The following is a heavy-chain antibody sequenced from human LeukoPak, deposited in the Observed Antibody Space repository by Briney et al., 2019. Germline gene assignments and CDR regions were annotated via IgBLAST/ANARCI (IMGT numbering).Heavy chain of an antibody. CDR3: ARDSLYGVVDY. D-gene: IGHD4-17*01. Sequence: ASMKVSCKTSGYTFTSYYIHWVRQAPGQGLEWMGIINPSGGSTSYAQKFQGRVTMTRDTSTSTVYMYLSSLRSEDTAVYYCARDSLYGVVDYWGQGTLVTVSS. V-gene: IGHV1-46*01. J-gene: IGHJ4*02. CDR2: INPSGGST. CDR1: GYTFTSYY.